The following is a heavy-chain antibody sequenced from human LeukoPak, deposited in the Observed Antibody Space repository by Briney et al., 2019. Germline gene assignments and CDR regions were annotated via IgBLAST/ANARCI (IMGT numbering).Heavy chain of an antibody. CDR1: GFTFSVYY. CDR2: ISSSSTST. J-gene: IGHJ6*02. Sequence: PGGSLRLSCAASGFTFSVYYMSWIREAPGKGLEWVSYISSSSTSTNYADSVEGRFTISRDNPKKTLFLQMSSVRAEDTAVYYCAKDLHYYVAMDAWGQGTTVTVSS. CDR3: AKDLHYYVAMDA. D-gene: IGHD3-10*02. V-gene: IGHV3-11*05.